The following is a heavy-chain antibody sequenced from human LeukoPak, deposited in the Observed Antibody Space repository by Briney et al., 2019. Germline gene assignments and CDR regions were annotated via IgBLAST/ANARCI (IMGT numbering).Heavy chain of an antibody. CDR1: SDFSSSYY. J-gene: IGHJ4*02. CDR2: IYTSGST. CDR3: ARGKVVAGTPGQNSWDS. V-gene: IGHV4-4*07. Sequence: SETLSLTCTVSSDFSSSYYWNWIRQPAGKGLEWIGRIYTSGSTNYNPSLKSRVSMSVDTSKNQFSLKLSSVTAADTAVYYCARGKVVAGTPGQNSWDSWGQGTLVTVSS. D-gene: IGHD6-19*01.